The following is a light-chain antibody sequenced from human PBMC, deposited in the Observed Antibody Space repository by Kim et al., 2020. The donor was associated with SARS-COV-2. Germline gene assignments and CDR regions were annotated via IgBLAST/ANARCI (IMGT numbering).Light chain of an antibody. J-gene: IGKJ4*01. Sequence: ATINCMSSQTILSRSNSKNYLAWYQQRPGQPPKLLIYWASTRESGVPERFSGSGSGTDFTLTISSLQAGDVAVYYCQQYYRSPPTFGGGTKVDIK. CDR1: QTILSRSNSKNY. V-gene: IGKV4-1*01. CDR3: QQYYRSPPT. CDR2: WAS.